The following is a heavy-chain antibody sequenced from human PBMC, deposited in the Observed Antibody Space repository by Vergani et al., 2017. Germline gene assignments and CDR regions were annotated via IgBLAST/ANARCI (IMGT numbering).Heavy chain of an antibody. V-gene: IGHV4-61*02. J-gene: IGHJ4*02. CDR2: IFSSGTT. D-gene: IGHD2-15*01. Sequence: QVQLHESGPGLVKPSQTLSLSCTVSGGSVRTSIGYYWTWIRQPAGKTLEWIGEIFSSGTTNYNPAFKNRVTMSVDTSKNQCSLRLNSVTAADTAVYYCARGSRAEGGSGPDKWGQGTLVTVSS. CDR1: GGSVRTSIGYY. CDR3: ARGSRAEGGSGPDK.